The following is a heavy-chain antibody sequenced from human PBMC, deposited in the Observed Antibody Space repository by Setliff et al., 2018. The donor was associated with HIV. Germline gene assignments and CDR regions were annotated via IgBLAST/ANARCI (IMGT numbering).Heavy chain of an antibody. CDR1: GYRFTAGY. CDR2: IIPSDEST. D-gene: IGHD5-12*01. J-gene: IGHJ2*01. V-gene: IGHV1-46*01. CDR3: ARPSTGGGYNYRYFDL. Sequence: ASVKVSCKTSGYRFTAGYIHWVRQAPGQGLEWMGRIIPSDESTIFAQKFQGRLTMTRDTSTSTMYMELRSLRTDDTAVYYCARPSTGGGYNYRYFDLWGRGTLVTV.